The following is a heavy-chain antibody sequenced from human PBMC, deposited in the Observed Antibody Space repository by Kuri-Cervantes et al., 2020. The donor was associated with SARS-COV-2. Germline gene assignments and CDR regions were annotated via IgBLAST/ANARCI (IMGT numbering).Heavy chain of an antibody. CDR3: ARGGVLRFPPDY. Sequence: GESLKISCVGSGFTVSRNHMSWVRQAPGKGLEWVSVIYSGGDTYYADSVKGRFTISRDNAKNSLYLQMNSLRAEDTAVYYCARGGVLRFPPDYWGHGTLVTVSS. D-gene: IGHD3-3*01. J-gene: IGHJ4*01. CDR2: IYSGGDT. CDR1: GFTVSRNH. V-gene: IGHV3-66*01.